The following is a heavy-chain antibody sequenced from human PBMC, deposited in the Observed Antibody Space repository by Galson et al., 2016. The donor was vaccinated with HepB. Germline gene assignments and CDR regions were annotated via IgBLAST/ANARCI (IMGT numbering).Heavy chain of an antibody. J-gene: IGHJ4*02. Sequence: TLSLTCTVTGASITNDYWSWIRQPPGKGLEWIGYVHHSGSTVYNPSLGSRFTLSLDTSKNQFSLTLTFVTAPDTAMYFCARYIRTGAYQIDSWGPGTLVTVSS. CDR1: GASITNDY. D-gene: IGHD7-27*01. CDR3: ARYIRTGAYQIDS. CDR2: VHHSGST. V-gene: IGHV4-59*01.